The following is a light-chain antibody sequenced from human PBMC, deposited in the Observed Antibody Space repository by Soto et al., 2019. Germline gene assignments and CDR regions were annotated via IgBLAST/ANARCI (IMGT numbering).Light chain of an antibody. J-gene: IGLJ3*02. V-gene: IGLV2-14*01. CDR3: TSYTLSSTWV. CDR1: SSDVGAYNY. CDR2: EVS. Sequence: QSALTQPASVSGSPGQSITISCTGTSSDVGAYNYVSWYQQHPDKAPKLIIYEVSGRPSGVSYRYSGSKSGNTASLTISGLQAEDEADYYCTSYTLSSTWVFGGGTKRTVL.